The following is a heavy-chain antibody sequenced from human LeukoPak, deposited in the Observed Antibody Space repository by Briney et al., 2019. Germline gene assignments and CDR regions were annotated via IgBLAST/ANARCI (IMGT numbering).Heavy chain of an antibody. D-gene: IGHD6-19*01. CDR2: ISAYNGNT. CDR3: ARDSSSGWYREEFDP. V-gene: IGHV1-18*01. Sequence: ASVKVSCKASGYTFTSYGISWVRQAPGQGLEWMGWISAYNGNTNYAQKLQGRVTMTTDTSTSTAYMELRSVRSDDTAVYYCARDSSSGWYREEFDPWGQGTLVTVSS. CDR1: GYTFTSYG. J-gene: IGHJ5*02.